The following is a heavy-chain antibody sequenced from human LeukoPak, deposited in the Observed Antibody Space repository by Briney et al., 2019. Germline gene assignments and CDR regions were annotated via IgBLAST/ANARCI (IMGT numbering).Heavy chain of an antibody. D-gene: IGHD1-26*01. CDR3: ARGGSYNYYYYYMDV. V-gene: IGHV1-18*01. CDR1: GYTFTSYG. Sequence: GASVKVSCKASGYTFTSYGISWVRQAPGQGLEWMGWISAYNGNTNYAQRLQGRVTMTTDTSTSTAYMELRSLRSDDTAVYYCARGGSYNYYYYYMDVWGKGTTVTVSS. CDR2: ISAYNGNT. J-gene: IGHJ6*03.